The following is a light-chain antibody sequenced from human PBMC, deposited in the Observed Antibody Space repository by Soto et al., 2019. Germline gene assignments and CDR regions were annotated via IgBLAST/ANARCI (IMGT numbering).Light chain of an antibody. V-gene: IGKV3-11*01. CDR1: QSIGSY. J-gene: IGKJ4*01. Sequence: EIVLTQSPASLSLSPGERATLSCRASQSIGSYLAWYQQRPGQAPRLLIYDTSNRATGIPTRFSAWGSGTDFTLTISSLEPEDFAVYYCQQRSKWLFGGGTKVDIK. CDR3: QQRSKWL. CDR2: DTS.